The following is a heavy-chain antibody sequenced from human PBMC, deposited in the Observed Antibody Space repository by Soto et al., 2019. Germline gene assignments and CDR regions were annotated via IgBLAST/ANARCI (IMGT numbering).Heavy chain of an antibody. J-gene: IGHJ3*02. Sequence: EVQLLESGGGLVQPGGSLRLSCAASGFSFSSFALTWVRQAPGKGLEWVSAISGSGGHTYYADSVTGRFTISRDNSNNTRYLQINSLRAEDKALYSCAKNNGWDGKSDAFDIWGQGTMVTVSS. D-gene: IGHD6-19*01. CDR1: GFSFSSFA. CDR2: ISGSGGHT. CDR3: AKNNGWDGKSDAFDI. V-gene: IGHV3-23*01.